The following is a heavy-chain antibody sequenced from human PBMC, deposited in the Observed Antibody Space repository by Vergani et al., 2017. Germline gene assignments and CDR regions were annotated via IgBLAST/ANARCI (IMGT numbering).Heavy chain of an antibody. CDR2: IIPIFGTA. Sequence: QVQLVQSGAEVKKPGSSVKVSCKASGGTFSSYDISWVRQAPGQGLEWMGGIIPIFGTANYAPKFQGRVTITADESTSTAYMELSSLRSEDTAVYYCAGDGYCSSTSCHDAVDIWGQGTMVTVSS. V-gene: IGHV1-69*01. J-gene: IGHJ3*02. CDR3: AGDGYCSSTSCHDAVDI. CDR1: GGTFSSYD. D-gene: IGHD2-2*01.